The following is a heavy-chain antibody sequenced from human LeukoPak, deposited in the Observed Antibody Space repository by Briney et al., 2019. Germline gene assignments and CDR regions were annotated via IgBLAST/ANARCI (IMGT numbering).Heavy chain of an antibody. CDR2: INHSGST. D-gene: IGHD3-3*01. CDR1: GGSFSGYY. Sequence: PSETLSLTCAVYGGSFSGYYWSWIRQPPGKGLEWIGEINHSGSTNYNPSLKSRVTISVDTSKNQFSLKLGSVTAADTAVYYCASRYDFWSGYYWGQGTLVTVSS. V-gene: IGHV4-34*01. CDR3: ASRYDFWSGYY. J-gene: IGHJ4*02.